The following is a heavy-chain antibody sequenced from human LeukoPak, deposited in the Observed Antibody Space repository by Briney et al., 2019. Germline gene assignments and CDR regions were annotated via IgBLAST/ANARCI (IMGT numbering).Heavy chain of an antibody. V-gene: IGHV4-59*01. CDR2: IYYSGST. J-gene: IGHJ5*02. CDR3: ARESAWFDP. Sequence: SETLSLTCTVSGGSISSYYWSWIRQPPGKGLEWIGYIYYSGSTNYNPSLKSRVTISVDTSRNQFSLKLSSVTAADTAVYYCARESAWFDPWGQGTLVTVSS. CDR1: GGSISSYY.